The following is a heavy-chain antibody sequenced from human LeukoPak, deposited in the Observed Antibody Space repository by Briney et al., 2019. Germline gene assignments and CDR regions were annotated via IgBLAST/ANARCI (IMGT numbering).Heavy chain of an antibody. V-gene: IGHV3-74*01. J-gene: IGHJ4*02. CDR2: INSDGSST. Sequence: PGGSLRLSCAASGFTFSSYWMHWVRHAPGKGLAWVSRINSDGSSTSCADSVKGRFTISRDNAKNTLYLQMNSLRAEDTAVYYCALPAAEDTFDYWGQGTLVTVSS. CDR1: GFTFSSYW. D-gene: IGHD2-2*01. CDR3: ALPAAEDTFDY.